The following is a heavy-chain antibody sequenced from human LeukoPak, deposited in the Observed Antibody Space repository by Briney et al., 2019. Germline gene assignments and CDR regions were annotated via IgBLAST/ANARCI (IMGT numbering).Heavy chain of an antibody. V-gene: IGHV1-69*04. CDR1: GGTFSSYA. CDR2: IIPILGIP. D-gene: IGHD2-21*02. J-gene: IGHJ2*01. Sequence: EASVKVSCKASGGTFSSYAISWVRQAPGQGLEWMGRIIPILGIPNYAQKFQGRVTITADKSTTTAYMELSSLRSEDPAVYYCATEAIVVVTARDYWYFDLWGRGTLVTVSS. CDR3: ATEAIVVVTARDYWYFDL.